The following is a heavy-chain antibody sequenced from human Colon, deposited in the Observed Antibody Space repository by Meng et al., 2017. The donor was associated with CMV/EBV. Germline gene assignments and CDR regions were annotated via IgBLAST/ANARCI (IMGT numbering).Heavy chain of an antibody. CDR3: ATPGYCSSTSCLFFDP. D-gene: IGHD2-2*01. CDR1: GYTFIGYY. Sequence: ASVKVSCKTSGYTFIGYYMHWVRQAPGQGLEWMGWINPRSGGTNYAQKFQGRVNMTRDTSISTAYMELSGLRSDDTAVYYCATPGYCSSTSCLFFDPWGQGTLVTVSS. V-gene: IGHV1-2*02. J-gene: IGHJ5*02. CDR2: INPRSGGT.